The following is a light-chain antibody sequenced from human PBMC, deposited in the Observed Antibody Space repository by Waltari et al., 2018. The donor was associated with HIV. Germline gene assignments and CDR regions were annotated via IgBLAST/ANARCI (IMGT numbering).Light chain of an antibody. CDR3: GTWDSSLSVWV. CDR1: SSNIGNNS. V-gene: IGLV1-51*01. CDR2: DSS. J-gene: IGLJ3*02. Sequence: QSVLTQPPSVSAAPGQKVTISCSGSSSNIGNNSVSWYHQFPGAAPKLLIYDSSKRPSGIPDRFSGSKSGTSATLGITGLKTGDEADYYCGTWDSSLSVWVFGGGTKLTVL.